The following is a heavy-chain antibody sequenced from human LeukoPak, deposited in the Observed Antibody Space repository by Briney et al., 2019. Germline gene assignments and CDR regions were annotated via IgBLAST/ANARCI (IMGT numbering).Heavy chain of an antibody. CDR1: GFTFSSYW. D-gene: IGHD6-19*01. V-gene: IGHV3-7*03. CDR3: ARLTGYSSGWYGSRFDY. J-gene: IGHJ4*02. CDR2: IKQDGSEK. Sequence: GGSLRLSCAASGFTFSSYWMSWIRQAPGKGLEWVANIKQDGSEKYYVDSVKGRFTISRDNAKNSLYLQMNSLRAEDTAVYYCARLTGYSSGWYGSRFDYWGQGTLVTVSS.